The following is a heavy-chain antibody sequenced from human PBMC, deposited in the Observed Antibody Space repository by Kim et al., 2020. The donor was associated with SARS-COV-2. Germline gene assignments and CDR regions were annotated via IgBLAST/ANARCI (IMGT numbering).Heavy chain of an antibody. J-gene: IGHJ3*01. Sequence: GGSLRLSCTASDFNFINFGVHWVRQAPGKGLEWLAVISYDGNHQSYVRSANGRFTISRDRSKNTLFLQMHSLKADDTAMYYCAQDIGGGTNWYGALAVWG. CDR2: ISYDGNHQ. CDR1: DFNFINFG. D-gene: IGHD6-13*01. V-gene: IGHV3-30*18. CDR3: AQDIGGGTNWYGALAV.